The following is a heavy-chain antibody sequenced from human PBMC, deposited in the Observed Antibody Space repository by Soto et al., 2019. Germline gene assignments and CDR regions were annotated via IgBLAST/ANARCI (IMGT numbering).Heavy chain of an antibody. CDR3: ARGGSIAAARRWFDP. CDR1: GGSISIYY. D-gene: IGHD6-13*01. Sequence: PSETLSLTCTVSGGSISIYYWSWIRHPPGKGLEWIGYIYYSGSTNYNPSLKSRVTISVDTSKNQFSLKLSSVTAADTAVYYCARGGSIAAARRWFDPWGQGTLVTVSS. CDR2: IYYSGST. V-gene: IGHV4-59*01. J-gene: IGHJ5*02.